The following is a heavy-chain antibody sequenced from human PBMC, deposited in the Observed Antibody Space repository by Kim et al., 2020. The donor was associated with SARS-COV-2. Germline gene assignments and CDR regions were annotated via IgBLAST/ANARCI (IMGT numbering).Heavy chain of an antibody. D-gene: IGHD3-10*01. Sequence: SETLSLTCTVSGYSISSGYYWGWIRQPPGKGLEWIGSIYHSGSTYYNPSLKSRVTISVDTSKNQFSLKLSSVTAADTAVYYCARVVMVRGVYGMDVWGQGTTVTVSS. CDR2: IYHSGST. V-gene: IGHV4-38-2*02. CDR1: GYSISSGYY. J-gene: IGHJ6*02. CDR3: ARVVMVRGVYGMDV.